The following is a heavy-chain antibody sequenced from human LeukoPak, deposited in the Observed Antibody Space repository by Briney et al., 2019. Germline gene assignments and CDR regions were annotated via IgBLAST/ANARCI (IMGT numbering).Heavy chain of an antibody. Sequence: PGGSLRLSCAASGFTFSSYAMNWVRQAPGKGLEWVSAIGGSGGNTNYADSVKGRFTISRDNSKNTLYLQMNSLRAEDTAVYYFAKPRAGLGASDIWGQGTMVTVSS. CDR2: IGGSGGNT. CDR1: GFTFSSYA. J-gene: IGHJ3*02. CDR3: AKPRAGLGASDI. D-gene: IGHD3-16*01. V-gene: IGHV3-23*01.